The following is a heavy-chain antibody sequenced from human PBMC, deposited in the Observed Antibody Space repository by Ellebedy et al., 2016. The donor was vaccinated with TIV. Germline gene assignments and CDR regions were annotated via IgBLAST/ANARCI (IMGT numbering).Heavy chain of an antibody. V-gene: IGHV1-2*02. CDR3: ARVRRGSSGMDV. D-gene: IGHD6-19*01. CDR1: GYTFTYFS. CDR2: VNPDSGST. Sequence: ASVKVSCKASGYTFTYFSLHWVRQAPGQGLEWMGWVNPDSGSTNFAQKFQGRVTMTRDTSVNTAYMELSRLESDDTAVYYCARVRRGSSGMDVWGQGTTVTVS. J-gene: IGHJ6*02.